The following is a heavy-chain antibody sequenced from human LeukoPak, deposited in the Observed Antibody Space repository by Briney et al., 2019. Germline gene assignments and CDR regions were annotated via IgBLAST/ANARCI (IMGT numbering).Heavy chain of an antibody. CDR1: GGSLSGYY. Sequence: SETLSLTCTVSGGSLSGYYWNWIRQPAGKGLEWFGRIYISGNSWYKPSLQSRVTMSVDTSKNQFSLKMSSLTAADTAVHYCARSNLGSYDQSGYYQYWGQGTRVTVSS. V-gene: IGHV4-4*07. CDR2: IYISGNS. CDR3: ARSNLGSYDQSGYYQY. J-gene: IGHJ4*02. D-gene: IGHD3-22*01.